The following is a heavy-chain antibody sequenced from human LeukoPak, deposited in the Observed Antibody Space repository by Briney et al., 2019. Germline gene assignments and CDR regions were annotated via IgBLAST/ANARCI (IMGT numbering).Heavy chain of an antibody. CDR2: IYSGGST. J-gene: IGHJ4*02. CDR3: AGSVAGTVDY. Sequence: PGGSLRLSCAAAGFTVSRNYMSWVRQAPGKGLEWVSVIYSGGSTYYADSVKGRFTISRDNSKNTLYLQMNTLRAEDTAVYYCAGSVAGTVDYWGQGTLVTVSS. D-gene: IGHD6-19*01. CDR1: GFTVSRNY. V-gene: IGHV3-66*01.